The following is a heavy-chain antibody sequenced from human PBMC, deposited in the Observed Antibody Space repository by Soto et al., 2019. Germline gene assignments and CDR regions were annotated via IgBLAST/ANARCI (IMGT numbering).Heavy chain of an antibody. J-gene: IGHJ6*02. CDR1: GYSISSSNW. D-gene: IGHD1-1*01. Sequence: XETLSLTCSVSGYSISSSNWWGWIRQPPGKGLEWIGFTYYSGSTYNNPSLKSRVTMSVDTSKNQFSLNLSSVTAVDTAVYYCAKTVGHKNDYYGIDVWGQGTTVTVSS. CDR3: AKTVGHKNDYYGIDV. V-gene: IGHV4-28*01. CDR2: TYYSGST.